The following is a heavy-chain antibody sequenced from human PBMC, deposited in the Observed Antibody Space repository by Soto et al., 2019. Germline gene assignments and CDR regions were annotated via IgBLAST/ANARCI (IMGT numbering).Heavy chain of an antibody. CDR2: IYHSGST. CDR3: ARDVGYHYDGSPSGQFDF. J-gene: IGHJ4*02. Sequence: SETLSLTCVVSGNSISTTNWWSWVRRSAGKGLEWIGEIYHSGSTNYNPSLKSRVTISVDKSKNQFSLKLSSVTAADTAVYYCARDVGYHYDGSPSGQFDFWGQGTLVTVSS. CDR1: GNSISTTNW. D-gene: IGHD3-22*01. V-gene: IGHV4-4*02.